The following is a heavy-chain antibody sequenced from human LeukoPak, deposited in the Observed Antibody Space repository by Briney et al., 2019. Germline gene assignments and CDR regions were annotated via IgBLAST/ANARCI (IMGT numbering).Heavy chain of an antibody. CDR2: IYYSGST. J-gene: IGHJ4*02. V-gene: IGHV4-39*07. CDR1: GGSISSSSYY. Sequence: PSETLSLTCTVSGGSISSSSYYWGWIRQPPGKGLEWIGSIYYSGSTYYNPSLKSRVTISVDTSKNQFSLKLSSVTAADTAVYYCARDALPAALDYWGQGTLVTVSS. CDR3: ARDALPAALDY. D-gene: IGHD2-2*01.